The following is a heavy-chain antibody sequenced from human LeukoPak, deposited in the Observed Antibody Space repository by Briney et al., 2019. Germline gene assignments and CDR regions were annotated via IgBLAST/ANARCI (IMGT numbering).Heavy chain of an antibody. CDR1: GFTFSSYW. CDR2: IKSDGSST. CDR3: AREEVGATLT. D-gene: IGHD1-26*01. Sequence: GGSLRLSCAASGFTFSSYWMHWVRQAPGKGLVWVSRIKSDGSSTSYGDSVKGRFAISRDNAKNTLYLQMNSLRAEDTAVYYCAREEVGATLTWGQGTLVTVSS. J-gene: IGHJ5*02. V-gene: IGHV3-74*01.